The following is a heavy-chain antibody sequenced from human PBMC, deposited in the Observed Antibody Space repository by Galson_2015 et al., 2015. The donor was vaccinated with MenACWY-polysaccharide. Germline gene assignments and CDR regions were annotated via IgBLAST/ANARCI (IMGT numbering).Heavy chain of an antibody. CDR2: INHSGST. J-gene: IGHJ4*02. Sequence: TLSLTCAVYGGSFSGYYWSWIRQPPGKGLEWIGEINHSGSTDYNPSLKSRVTISVDTSKNQFSLKLSSVTAADTAVYYCARAYYDSSGYHAVFDYWGQGTLVTVSS. CDR1: GGSFSGYY. CDR3: ARAYYDSSGYHAVFDY. D-gene: IGHD3-22*01. V-gene: IGHV4-34*01.